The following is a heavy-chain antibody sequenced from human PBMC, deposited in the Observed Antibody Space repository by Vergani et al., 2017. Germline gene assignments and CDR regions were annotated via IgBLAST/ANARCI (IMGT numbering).Heavy chain of an antibody. CDR2: IQFDESNQ. D-gene: IGHD3-16*01. CDR3: AKHFRGWGIDY. J-gene: IGHJ4*02. CDR1: GFTLSNYD. Sequence: QVQLVESGGGVVQRGGSLRLSCATSGFTLSNYDMQWIRQGPGKGLEFVAFIQFDESNQYYADSVKGRFTLSRDFSKNTLYLQMNSLRNDDTATYYCAKHFRGWGIDYGGQGTQVIVSS. V-gene: IGHV3-30*02.